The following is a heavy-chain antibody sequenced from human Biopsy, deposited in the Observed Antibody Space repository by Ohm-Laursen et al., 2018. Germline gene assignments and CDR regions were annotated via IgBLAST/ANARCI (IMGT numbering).Heavy chain of an antibody. J-gene: IGHJ4*02. D-gene: IGHD2-2*01. CDR1: GGSISGYH. Sequence: GTLSLTCTVSGGSISGYHWSWIWESPGKGLEWPAYISYTGGITSNPSLNGRATMSLDTSKNQFSLRLIYVTAADTAVYYCARMPHFDYWGQGILVTVSS. V-gene: IGHV4-59*01. CDR3: ARMPHFDY. CDR2: ISYTGGI.